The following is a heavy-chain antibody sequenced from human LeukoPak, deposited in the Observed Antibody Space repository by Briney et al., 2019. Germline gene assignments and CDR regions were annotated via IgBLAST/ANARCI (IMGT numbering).Heavy chain of an antibody. V-gene: IGHV4-59*01. Sequence: SETLSLTCTVSGGSISSYYWSWIRQPPGKGLEWIGYIYYSGSTNYNPSLKSRVTISVDTSKNQFSLKLSSVTAADTAVYYCAGSRDGYNYAYWGQGTLVTVSS. D-gene: IGHD5-24*01. CDR1: GGSISSYY. CDR2: IYYSGST. CDR3: AGSRDGYNYAY. J-gene: IGHJ4*02.